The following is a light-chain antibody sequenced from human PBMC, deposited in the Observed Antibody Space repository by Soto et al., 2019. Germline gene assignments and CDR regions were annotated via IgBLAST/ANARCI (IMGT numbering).Light chain of an antibody. V-gene: IGKV1-5*03. CDR2: KAS. CDR1: QSISSW. Sequence: DIQMTQSPSTLSASVGDRVTITCRASQSISSWLAWYQQKPGKTPKLLIYKASSLESVVPSRFSGSGAGTEFTLTISSLQPDDFANYYCQQYNSYPWTFGQGTQVEIK. J-gene: IGKJ1*01. CDR3: QQYNSYPWT.